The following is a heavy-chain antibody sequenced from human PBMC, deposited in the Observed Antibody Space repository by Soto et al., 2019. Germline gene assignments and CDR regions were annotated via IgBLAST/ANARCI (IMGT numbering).Heavy chain of an antibody. J-gene: IGHJ3*01. CDR1: GFTFSYYW. Sequence: EVQLLESGGGLVQPGESLRLSCAASGFTFSYYWMHWVRQAPGMGLVWVSRIHSDGSSTTYADSVKGRFTISRDNARNTLYLQMNSLRAEDTGVYYCARGDRGAFDLWGQGTVLTVSS. D-gene: IGHD1-26*01. CDR3: ARGDRGAFDL. V-gene: IGHV3-74*01. CDR2: IHSDGSST.